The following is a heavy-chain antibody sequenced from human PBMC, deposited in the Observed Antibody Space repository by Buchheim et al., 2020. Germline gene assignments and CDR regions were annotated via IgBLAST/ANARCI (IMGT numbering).Heavy chain of an antibody. V-gene: IGHV3-30*18. J-gene: IGHJ4*02. Sequence: QVQLVESGGGVVQPGRSLRLSCAASGFTFSNYGMHWVRQAPGKGLEWVAVISSDGNNKYYADSVKGRFTISRDNSKNTLYLQMNSLGADDTAVYYCAKATYSGSYFADYWGQGTL. CDR2: ISSDGNNK. D-gene: IGHD1-26*01. CDR1: GFTFSNYG. CDR3: AKATYSGSYFADY.